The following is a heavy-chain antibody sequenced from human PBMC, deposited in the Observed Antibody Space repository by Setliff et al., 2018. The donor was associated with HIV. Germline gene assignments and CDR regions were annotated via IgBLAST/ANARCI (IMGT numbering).Heavy chain of an antibody. CDR3: ARDIGITTTGKGWFEP. J-gene: IGHJ5*02. CDR1: GGTFRNFA. Sequence: GASVKVSCKASGGTFRNFAINWVRQAPGHGLQWVGGIIPTFGTANYAQQLHGRVTITADESTSTAYMELSSLIYEETAIYYCARDIGITTTGKGWFEPWGQGTQVTVSS. CDR2: IIPTFGTA. V-gene: IGHV1-69*13. D-gene: IGHD1-1*01.